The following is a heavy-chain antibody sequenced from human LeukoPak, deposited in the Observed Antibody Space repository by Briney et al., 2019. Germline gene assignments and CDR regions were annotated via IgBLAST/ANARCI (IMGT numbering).Heavy chain of an antibody. CDR2: IGSGGSPT. V-gene: IGHV3-11*04. Sequence: AGSLRLSCAASGFSFSDYYMSWIRQAPGKRLEWISYIGSGGSPTYYADSVKGRFTISRHNARRSVYLQINSLTADDTAVYYCAKISGYSCDYWGQGTLVTVSS. D-gene: IGHD1-26*01. CDR3: AKISGYSCDY. J-gene: IGHJ4*02. CDR1: GFSFSDYY.